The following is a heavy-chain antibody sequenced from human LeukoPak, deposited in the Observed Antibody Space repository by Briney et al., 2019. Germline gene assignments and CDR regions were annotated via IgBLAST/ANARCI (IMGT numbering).Heavy chain of an antibody. D-gene: IGHD6-19*01. V-gene: IGHV3-74*01. Sequence: PGGSLRLSCAASGFAFSKYWMLWVRQAPGKGLESVSRINTDGIVRTYADSVKGRFTVSRDNADNAMFLQMHSVRDEDTAVYYCATKQWLAPPPDSWGQGTPVTVSS. CDR3: ATKQWLAPPPDS. J-gene: IGHJ4*02. CDR2: INTDGIVR. CDR1: GFAFSKYW.